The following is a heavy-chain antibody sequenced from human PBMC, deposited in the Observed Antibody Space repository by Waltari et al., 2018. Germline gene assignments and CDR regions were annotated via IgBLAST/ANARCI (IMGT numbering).Heavy chain of an antibody. J-gene: IGHJ4*02. V-gene: IGHV3-7*04. CDR1: GFTFSSEW. Sequence: EVQLVESGGGLVQPGGSLRLYCAASGFTFSSEWMTWVRQAPGKGLEWVVNIKRDGSEKYHVDSVKGRFTISRDNAKNSLYLQMESLRGEDTAVYYCARGGYDSSWYWRDWGQGTLVTVSS. CDR3: ARGGYDSSWYWRD. CDR2: IKRDGSEK. D-gene: IGHD6-13*01.